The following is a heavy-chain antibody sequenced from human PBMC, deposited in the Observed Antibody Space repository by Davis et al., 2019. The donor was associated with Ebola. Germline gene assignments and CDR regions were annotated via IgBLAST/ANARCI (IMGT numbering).Heavy chain of an antibody. V-gene: IGHV3-21*01. J-gene: IGHJ4*02. CDR3: AKLWGFGVDY. D-gene: IGHD3-10*01. CDR2: ISSSSSYI. Sequence: GESLKISCAASGFTFSSYSMNWVRQAPGKGLEWVSSISSSSSYIYYADSVKGRFTISRDNAKNSLYLQMNSLRAEDTAVYYCAKLWGFGVDYWGQGTLVTVSS. CDR1: GFTFSSYS.